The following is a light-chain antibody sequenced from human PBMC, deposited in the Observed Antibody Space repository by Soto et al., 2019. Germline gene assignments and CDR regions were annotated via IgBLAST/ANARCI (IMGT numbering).Light chain of an antibody. CDR1: QSVDNY. CDR2: DTS. V-gene: IGKV3-11*01. J-gene: IGKJ1*01. Sequence: VLTQSPGTVSVSPGGRTTLSCRASQSVDNYLAWYQQRPGQPPRLLIYDTSKRATGVPARFIGSGSRTVFTLTISILEPEDFAVYYCQQRSDWRWTFGQGTRVEVK. CDR3: QQRSDWRWT.